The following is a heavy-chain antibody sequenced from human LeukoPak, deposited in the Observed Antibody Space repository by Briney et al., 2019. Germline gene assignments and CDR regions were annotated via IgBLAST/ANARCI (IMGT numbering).Heavy chain of an antibody. D-gene: IGHD2-2*01. CDR3: AKEGYCSSTSCPHDAFDI. V-gene: IGHV3-33*06. CDR2: TCYDGSNK. Sequence: GRSLRLSCAASGFTFSSYGMHWVRQAPGKGLEWVAVTCYDGSNKYYADSVKGRFTISGDNSKNTLYLQMNSLRAEDTAVYYCAKEGYCSSTSCPHDAFDIWGQGTMVTVSS. J-gene: IGHJ3*02. CDR1: GFTFSSYG.